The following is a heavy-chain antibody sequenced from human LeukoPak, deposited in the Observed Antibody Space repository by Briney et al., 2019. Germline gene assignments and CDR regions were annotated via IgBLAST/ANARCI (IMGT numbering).Heavy chain of an antibody. V-gene: IGHV4-34*01. CDR2: INHSGST. CDR1: GGSFSGYY. D-gene: IGHD5-12*01. J-gene: IGHJ3*02. CDR3: ARGYSGYDYGAFDI. Sequence: SETLSLTCAVYGGSFSGYYWSWIRQPPGKGLEWIGEINHSGSTNYNPSLKSRVTISVDTSKNQFSLNLSSVTAADTAVYYCARGYSGYDYGAFDIWGQGTMVTVSS.